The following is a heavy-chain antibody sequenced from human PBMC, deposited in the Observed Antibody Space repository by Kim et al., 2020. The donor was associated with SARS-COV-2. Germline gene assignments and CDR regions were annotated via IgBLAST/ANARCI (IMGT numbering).Heavy chain of an antibody. CDR2: IYHNGVT. J-gene: IGHJ1*01. D-gene: IGHD3-3*01. CDR3: ARSSVWSGTFQH. Sequence: SETLSLTCTVSGCSISPYYWSWIRQPPGKGLEWIGSIYHNGVTTYSPSLESLVTMSVDTSKTQFSLKLESVTTADAAVYFCARSSVWSGTFQHWGQGTLVTVSS. V-gene: IGHV4-59*13. CDR1: GCSISPYY.